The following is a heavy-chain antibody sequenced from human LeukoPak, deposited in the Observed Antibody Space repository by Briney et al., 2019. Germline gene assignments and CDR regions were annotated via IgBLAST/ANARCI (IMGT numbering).Heavy chain of an antibody. V-gene: IGHV3-23*01. Sequence: PGGSPRLSCAASGFTFSSYWMSWVRQAPGKGLEWVSAISGSGGSTYYADSVKGRFTISRDNSKNTLYLQMNSLRAEDTAVYYCAKARYDFWSGYYGYMDVWGKGTTVTVSS. J-gene: IGHJ6*03. CDR2: ISGSGGST. D-gene: IGHD3-3*01. CDR3: AKARYDFWSGYYGYMDV. CDR1: GFTFSSYW.